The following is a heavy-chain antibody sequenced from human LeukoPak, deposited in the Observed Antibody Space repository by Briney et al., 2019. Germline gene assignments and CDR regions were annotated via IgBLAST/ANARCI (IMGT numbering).Heavy chain of an antibody. CDR1: GYTFTDYD. D-gene: IGHD3-10*01. Sequence: ASVKVSCKTSGYTFTDYDITWVRQAPGQGLEWMGRVSPYNGNTYYSQRFQGRVTITKDTSTGTAYMDLRNLRADDTATYYCARNGRVRRVVKDLFEYWGQGTLVAVSS. V-gene: IGHV1-18*01. J-gene: IGHJ4*02. CDR2: VSPYNGNT. CDR3: ARNGRVRRVVKDLFEY.